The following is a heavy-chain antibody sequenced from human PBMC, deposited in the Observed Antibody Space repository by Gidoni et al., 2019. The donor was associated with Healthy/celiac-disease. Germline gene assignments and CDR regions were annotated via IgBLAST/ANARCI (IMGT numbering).Heavy chain of an antibody. D-gene: IGHD2-21*01. CDR2: IYPCDSDT. CDR1: GYSFTSYW. J-gene: IGHJ4*02. CDR3: ARHLPDCGGDCALDY. Sequence: EVQLVQSGAEVKKPGESLKISCKGSGYSFTSYWIGWVRQMPGKGLEWMGIIYPCDSDTRYSPSFQGQVTISADKSISTAYLQWSSLKASDTAMYYCARHLPDCGGDCALDYWGQGTLVTVSS. V-gene: IGHV5-51*01.